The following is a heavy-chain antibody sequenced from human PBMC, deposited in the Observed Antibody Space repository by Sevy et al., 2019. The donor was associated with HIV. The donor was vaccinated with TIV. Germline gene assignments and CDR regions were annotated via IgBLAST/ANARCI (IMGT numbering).Heavy chain of an antibody. D-gene: IGHD3-10*01. CDR3: KRGAYYYALRSKNFDY. Sequence: GGSLRLSCAASGFTFSSYGMHWVRQAPGKGLEWVALIWYDGTNKYYADSVKGRFTISRDNSKNTLYLQMNSLRAEDTAVYYSKRGAYYYALRSKNFDYWGQGTLVTVSS. V-gene: IGHV3-33*01. CDR1: GFTFSSYG. J-gene: IGHJ4*02. CDR2: IWYDGTNK.